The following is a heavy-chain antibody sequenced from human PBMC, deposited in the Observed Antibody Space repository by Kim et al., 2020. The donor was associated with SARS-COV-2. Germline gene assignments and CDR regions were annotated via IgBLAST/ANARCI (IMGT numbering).Heavy chain of an antibody. V-gene: IGHV3-66*04. CDR3: ARHYYGSGSYYIFDY. J-gene: IGHJ4*02. D-gene: IGHD3-10*01. Sequence: DSVKGRFTISRDNSKNTLYLQMNSLRAEDTAVYYCARHYYGSGSYYIFDYWGQGTLVTVSS.